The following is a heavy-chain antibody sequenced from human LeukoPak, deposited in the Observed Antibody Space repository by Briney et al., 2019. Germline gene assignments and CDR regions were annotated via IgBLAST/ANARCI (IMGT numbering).Heavy chain of an antibody. D-gene: IGHD6-19*01. CDR3: ASLPWLVRWIYY. Sequence: GGSLRLSCVASGFTFSSLAMSWVRQAPGKGLEWVSSISSDSSYIDYADSVKGRFTISRDNARNSLYLQMNNLRAEDTAVYFCASLPWLVRWIYYWGQGTLVTVSS. V-gene: IGHV3-21*01. J-gene: IGHJ4*02. CDR2: ISSDSSYI. CDR1: GFTFSSLA.